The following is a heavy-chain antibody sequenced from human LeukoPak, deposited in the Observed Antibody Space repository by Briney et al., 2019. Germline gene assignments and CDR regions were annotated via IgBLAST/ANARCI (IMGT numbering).Heavy chain of an antibody. CDR2: INHSGST. D-gene: IGHD6-19*01. J-gene: IGHJ4*02. Sequence: YPSETLSLTCAVYGVSFSGYYWSWVRQPPGKGLEWVGEINHSGSTNYNPSLKIRVTISVDTSKNQFSLKLSSVTAADTAVYYCARVGGKYSSGWYVYWGQGTLVTVSS. CDR3: ARVGGKYSSGWYVY. CDR1: GVSFSGYY. V-gene: IGHV4-34*01.